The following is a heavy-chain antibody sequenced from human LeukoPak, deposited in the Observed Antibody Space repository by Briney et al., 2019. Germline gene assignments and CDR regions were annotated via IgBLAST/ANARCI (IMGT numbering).Heavy chain of an antibody. CDR3: ARADILTGSWDY. CDR2: INAGNGNT. D-gene: IGHD3-9*01. Sequence: ASVKVSCKASGYTFTSYAIHWVRQAPGQRLEWMGWINAGNGNTKYSQKFQGRVTFTRDTSASTAYMELSSLRSEDTAVYYCARADILTGSWDYWGQGTLVTVSS. V-gene: IGHV1-3*01. CDR1: GYTFTSYA. J-gene: IGHJ4*02.